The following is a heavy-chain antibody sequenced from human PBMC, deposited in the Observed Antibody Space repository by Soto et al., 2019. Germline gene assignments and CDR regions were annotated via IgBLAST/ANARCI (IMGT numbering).Heavy chain of an antibody. J-gene: IGHJ3*02. Sequence: QVTLKESGPVLVNPTETLTLTCTVSGFSLSNARMGVSWIRQPPGKALEWLAHIFSNDEKSYSTSLNSRLTISKDTSKSQVVLTMTNMDPVDTATYYCARLWVYCSGGSCYYDAFDIWGQGTMVTVSS. D-gene: IGHD2-15*01. V-gene: IGHV2-26*01. CDR1: GFSLSNARMG. CDR2: IFSNDEK. CDR3: ARLWVYCSGGSCYYDAFDI.